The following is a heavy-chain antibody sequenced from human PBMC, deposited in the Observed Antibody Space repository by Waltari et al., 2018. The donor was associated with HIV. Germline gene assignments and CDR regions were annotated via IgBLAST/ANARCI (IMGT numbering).Heavy chain of an antibody. CDR1: GFTVSSHY. CDR3: ARNYYDSSGYYDDY. Sequence: EVQLVESGGGLIQPGGSLRLSCAASGFTVSSHYMSWVLQAPGKGVVWGSVIDIGGSTYYADSVKGRFAISRDNSKNTLYLQMNSLRAEDTAVYYCARNYYDSSGYYDDYWGQGTLVTVSS. CDR2: IDIGGST. D-gene: IGHD3-22*01. V-gene: IGHV3-53*01. J-gene: IGHJ4*02.